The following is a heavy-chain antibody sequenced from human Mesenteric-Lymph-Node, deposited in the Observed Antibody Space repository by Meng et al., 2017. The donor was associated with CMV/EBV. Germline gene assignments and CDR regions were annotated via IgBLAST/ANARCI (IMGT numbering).Heavy chain of an antibody. CDR1: GFSFRNYW. Sequence: GESLKISCAASGFSFRNYWMSWVRQAPGKGLEWVANINEDESEKTFVDSVKGRFTISRDNTKNSLYLQMNSLRAEDTAVYYCTRDPYCSGATCYGPLYGMDVWGQGTTVTVSS. CDR2: INEDESEK. J-gene: IGHJ6*02. V-gene: IGHV3-7*01. CDR3: TRDPYCSGATCYGPLYGMDV. D-gene: IGHD2-15*01.